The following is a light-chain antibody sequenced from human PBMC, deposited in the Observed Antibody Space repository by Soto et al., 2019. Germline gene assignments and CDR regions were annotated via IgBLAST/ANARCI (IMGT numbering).Light chain of an antibody. J-gene: IGKJ4*01. CDR3: QQHNGWPLT. CDR1: QSVSSN. Sequence: EIVMTQSPATLSVSPGERATLSCRASQSVSSNLAWYQQKPGQAPRLLIYGASTRATGIPARFSGSGSGTEFTLTISSLQSDDSAVYYCQQHNGWPLTFGGGTKVDI. V-gene: IGKV3-15*01. CDR2: GAS.